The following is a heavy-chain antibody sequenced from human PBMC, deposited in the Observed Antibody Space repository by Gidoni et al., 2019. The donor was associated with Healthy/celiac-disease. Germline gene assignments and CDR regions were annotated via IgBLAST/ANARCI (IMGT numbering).Heavy chain of an antibody. V-gene: IGHV3-11*05. CDR2: ISSSSRYT. Sequence: QVQLVESGGGLVKPGGSLRLSCAASGFPFSDYYMSWIRQAPGKGLEWVSYISSSSRYTNYADSVKGRFTISRDNAKNSLYLQMNSLRAEDTAVDYCARDVFGVGEIGYYFDYWGQGTLVTVSS. CDR1: GFPFSDYY. CDR3: ARDVFGVGEIGYYFDY. J-gene: IGHJ4*02. D-gene: IGHD3-16*01.